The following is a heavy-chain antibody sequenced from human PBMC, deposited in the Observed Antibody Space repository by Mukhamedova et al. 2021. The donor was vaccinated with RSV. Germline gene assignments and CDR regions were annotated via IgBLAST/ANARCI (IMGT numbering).Heavy chain of an antibody. V-gene: IGHV1-46*01. CDR3: ARGLPSGRVFGVVIIGWFDP. Sequence: WMGIINPSGGSTSYAQKFQGRVTMTRDTSTSTVYMELSSLRSEDTAVYYCARGLPSGRVFGVVIIGWFDPWGQGTLVTVSS. J-gene: IGHJ5*02. D-gene: IGHD3-3*01. CDR2: INPSGGST.